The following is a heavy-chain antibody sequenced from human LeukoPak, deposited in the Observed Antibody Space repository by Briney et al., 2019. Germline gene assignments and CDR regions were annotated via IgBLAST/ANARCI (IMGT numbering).Heavy chain of an antibody. Sequence: SETLALTCSVSGGSISSYYWSWIRQPPGKGLEWMGYISYSGNTNYNPSLKSRVTISVDTSKNQFSLKLSSVTAADTAVYYCATRIIGVAATFDCWGQGALVTVSS. CDR1: GGSISSYY. CDR2: ISYSGNT. CDR3: ATRIIGVAATFDC. J-gene: IGHJ4*02. D-gene: IGHD2-15*01. V-gene: IGHV4-59*01.